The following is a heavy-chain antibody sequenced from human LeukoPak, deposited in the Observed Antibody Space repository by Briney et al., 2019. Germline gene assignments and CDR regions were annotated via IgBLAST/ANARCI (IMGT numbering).Heavy chain of an antibody. J-gene: IGHJ4*02. D-gene: IGHD3-22*01. CDR1: GFTFTNYV. CDR2: ISGSGGST. Sequence: GGSLRLSCAASGFTFTNYVMNWVRQAPGKGLEWVSAISGSGGSTYYADSVKGRFTISRDNSKNTLYLQMNSLRAEDTAVYYCAKDVEVMVIAYFDYWGQGTLVTVSS. V-gene: IGHV3-23*01. CDR3: AKDVEVMVIAYFDY.